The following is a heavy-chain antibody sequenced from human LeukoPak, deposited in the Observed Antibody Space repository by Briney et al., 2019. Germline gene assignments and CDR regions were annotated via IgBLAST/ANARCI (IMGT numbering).Heavy chain of an antibody. CDR1: GGSISSYY. V-gene: IGHV4-4*07. CDR2: IYTSGST. CDR3: AREGYYGSRSYKDY. D-gene: IGHD3-10*01. Sequence: SETLSLTCTVSGGSISSYYWSWIRQPAGKGLEWIGRIYTSGSTNYNPSLKSRVTMSVDTSKNQFSLKLSSVTAADTAVYYCAREGYYGSRSYKDYWGQGTLVTVSS. J-gene: IGHJ4*02.